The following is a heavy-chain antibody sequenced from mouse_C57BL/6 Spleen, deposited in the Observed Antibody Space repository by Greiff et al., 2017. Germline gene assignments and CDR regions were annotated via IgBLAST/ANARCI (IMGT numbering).Heavy chain of an antibody. CDR1: GYTFTGYW. Sequence: QVQLKESGAELMQPGASVKLSCKASGYTFTGYWIAWVQQSPGHGLAWIGEILPGCGSTNYNDPFKGKATFTADTSSNTAYMQLSSVTAEDSAIYYCGRGRYYGTYAMDYWGQGTSGTVSA. V-gene: IGHV1-9*01. J-gene: IGHJ4*01. D-gene: IGHD1-1*01. CDR3: GRGRYYGTYAMDY. CDR2: ILPGCGST.